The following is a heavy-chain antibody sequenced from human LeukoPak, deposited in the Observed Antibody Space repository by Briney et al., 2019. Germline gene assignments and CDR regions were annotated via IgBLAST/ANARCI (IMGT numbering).Heavy chain of an antibody. J-gene: IGHJ4*02. V-gene: IGHV1-2*06. CDR3: ARDSYYYDSSGYYYYFDY. CDR1: GYTFTGYY. CDR2: INPNSGGT. Sequence: GASVKVSCKASGYTFTGYYMHWVRQAPGQGLEWMGRINPNSGGTNYAQKFQGRVTMTRDTSIGTAYMELSRLRSDDTAVYYCARDSYYYDSSGYYYYFDYWGQGTLVTVSS. D-gene: IGHD3-22*01.